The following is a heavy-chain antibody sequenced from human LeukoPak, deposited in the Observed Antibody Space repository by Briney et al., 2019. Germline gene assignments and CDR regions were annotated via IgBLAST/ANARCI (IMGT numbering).Heavy chain of an antibody. D-gene: IGHD3-16*02. V-gene: IGHV3-23*01. CDR1: GFIFNNYG. Sequence: GGSLRLSCAASGFIFNNYGLIWVPQAPGKGLEWVSAISNDGGGTNYADFVKGRFTISRDNSKNTLYLHMNSLRAEDTAVYYCAKERAGYTNPYYFDYWGQGTLVTVSS. CDR2: ISNDGGGT. J-gene: IGHJ4*02. CDR3: AKERAGYTNPYYFDY.